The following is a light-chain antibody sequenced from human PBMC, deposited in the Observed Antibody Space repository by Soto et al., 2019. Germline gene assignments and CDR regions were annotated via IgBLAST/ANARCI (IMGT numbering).Light chain of an antibody. CDR2: GAS. CDR1: QSVSRN. Sequence: ETAMRQSPATLSVSPGERGTLSCRASQSVSRNLAWYQQKPGQAPRLLIYGASTRATGIPARFSGSGSGTEFTLTISSLQSEDFVVYFCQQYNNWPMTFGQGTKVEIK. CDR3: QQYNNWPMT. V-gene: IGKV3-15*01. J-gene: IGKJ1*01.